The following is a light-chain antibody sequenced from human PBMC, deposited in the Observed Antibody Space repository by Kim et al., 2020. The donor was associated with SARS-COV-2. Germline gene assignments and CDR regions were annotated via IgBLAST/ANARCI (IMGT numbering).Light chain of an antibody. J-gene: IGKJ1*01. Sequence: EIVLTQSPGILSLSPGERATLSCRASQNINSDYVAWYQQQPGQAPRLLIFGASNRASGIPDRFSGSGSGTDFTLTINRLESEDFAVYYCQQYGSSPQTFGQGTKVDIK. V-gene: IGKV3-20*01. CDR2: GAS. CDR1: QNINSDY. CDR3: QQYGSSPQT.